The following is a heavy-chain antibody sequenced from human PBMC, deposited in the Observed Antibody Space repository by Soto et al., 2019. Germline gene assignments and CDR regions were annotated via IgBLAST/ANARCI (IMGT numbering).Heavy chain of an antibody. J-gene: IGHJ4*02. Sequence: SETLSLTCTVSGGSVSSSSYYWGRIRQPPGKGLEWIGTIYYTGSTSYSPSLKRRVTISVDTSKTQFSLNLSSVTATDTAVYYCAGRRAGDYYFDYWGQGTLVT. CDR3: AGRRAGDYYFDY. CDR1: GGSVSSSSYY. D-gene: IGHD1-26*01. CDR2: IYYTGST. V-gene: IGHV4-39*01.